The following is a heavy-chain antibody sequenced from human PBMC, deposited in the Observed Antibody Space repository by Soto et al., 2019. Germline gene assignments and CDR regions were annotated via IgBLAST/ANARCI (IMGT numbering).Heavy chain of an antibody. D-gene: IGHD2-2*01. CDR1: GFTFSSYA. V-gene: IGHV3-30-3*01. CDR2: ISYDGSNK. J-gene: IGHJ5*02. Sequence: VGSLRLSCAASGFTFSSYAMHWVRQAPGKGLEWVAVISYDGSNKYYADSVKGRFTISRDNSKNTLYLQMNSLRAEDTAVYYCARDRIVVVPAAMARWFDPWGQGTLVTVSS. CDR3: ARDRIVVVPAAMARWFDP.